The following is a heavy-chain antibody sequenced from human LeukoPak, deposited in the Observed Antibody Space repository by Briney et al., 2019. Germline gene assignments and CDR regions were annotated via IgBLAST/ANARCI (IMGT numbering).Heavy chain of an antibody. CDR2: IKQDGSEK. V-gene: IGHV3-7*01. CDR1: GFTFSSYW. Sequence: GGSLRLSCAASGFTFSSYWMSWVRQAPGRGLEWVANIKQDGSEKYYVDSVKGRFTISRDNSKNTLYLQMNSLRAEDTAVYHCARDGGSGLYYFDYWGQGTLVTVSS. CDR3: ARDGGSGLYYFDY. J-gene: IGHJ4*02. D-gene: IGHD6-19*01.